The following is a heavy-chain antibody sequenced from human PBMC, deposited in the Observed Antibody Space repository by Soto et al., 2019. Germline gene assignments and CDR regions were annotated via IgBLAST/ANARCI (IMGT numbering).Heavy chain of an antibody. CDR1: GGTFSSYT. V-gene: IGHV1-69*02. D-gene: IGHD5-18*01. Sequence: SVKVSCKASGGTFSSYTISWVRQAPGQGLEWMGRIIPILGIANYAQKFQGRVTITADKSTSTAYMELSSLRSEDTAVYYCARLGRYGNGWFDPWGQGTLVTVSS. CDR3: ARLGRYGNGWFDP. CDR2: IIPILGIA. J-gene: IGHJ5*02.